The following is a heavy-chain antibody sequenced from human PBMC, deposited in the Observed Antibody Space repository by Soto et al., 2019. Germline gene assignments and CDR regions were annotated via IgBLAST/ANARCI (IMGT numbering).Heavy chain of an antibody. Sequence: QVQLVQSGAEVKKPGSSVKVSCKASGGTFSSYAISWVRQAPGQGLEWMGGIIPIFGTANYAQKFQGRVTITADESTSTAYMELSSLISEDTAVYYCARARDPFLEWLPFDDWGQGTLVTVSS. CDR1: GGTFSSYA. CDR2: IIPIFGTA. D-gene: IGHD3-3*02. CDR3: ARARDPFLEWLPFDD. J-gene: IGHJ4*02. V-gene: IGHV1-69*12.